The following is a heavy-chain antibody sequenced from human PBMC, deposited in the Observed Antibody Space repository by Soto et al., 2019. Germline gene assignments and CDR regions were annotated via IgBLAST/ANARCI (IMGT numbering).Heavy chain of an antibody. CDR1: GFAFTTYG. D-gene: IGHD1-1*01. CDR2: IGYDGNNK. Sequence: QVQLVESGGGWVQPGRSLRLSCEATGFAFTTYGMHWVRQAPGKGLEWVAVIGYDGNNKYYEDSVEGRFTISRDNSKNTVYLQMKSLRGDDTAVYYCARGGVTGIVGIFGSPLDIWGQGTVVTVSS. J-gene: IGHJ3*02. CDR3: ARGGVTGIVGIFGSPLDI. V-gene: IGHV3-33*01.